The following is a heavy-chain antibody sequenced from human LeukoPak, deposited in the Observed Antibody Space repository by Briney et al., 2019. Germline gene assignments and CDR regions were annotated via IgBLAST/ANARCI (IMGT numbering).Heavy chain of an antibody. CDR3: ARGAPGSYCSGGSCPYFDY. CDR1: GYTFTSYD. D-gene: IGHD2-15*01. J-gene: IGHJ4*02. Sequence: ASVKVSCKASGYTFTSYDINWVRQATGQGLEWMGWVNPNSGHTGYAQKFQGRVTMTRNTSISTAYMELSGLTSEDTAVYYCARGAPGSYCSGGSCPYFDYWGQGTLVSVSS. V-gene: IGHV1-8*01. CDR2: VNPNSGHT.